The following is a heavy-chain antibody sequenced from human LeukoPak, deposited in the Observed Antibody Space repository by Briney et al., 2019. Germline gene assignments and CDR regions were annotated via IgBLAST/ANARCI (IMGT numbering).Heavy chain of an antibody. J-gene: IGHJ4*02. CDR2: IWYDGSNK. CDR1: GFTFSSYG. CDR3: ARDQAESSGFDY. D-gene: IGHD6-6*01. V-gene: IGHV3-33*01. Sequence: PGGSLRLSCAASGFTFSSYGMHWVRQAPGKGLEWVAVIWYDGSNKCYADSVKGRFTISRDNSKNTLYLQMNSLRAEDTAVYYCARDQAESSGFDYWGQGTLVTVSS.